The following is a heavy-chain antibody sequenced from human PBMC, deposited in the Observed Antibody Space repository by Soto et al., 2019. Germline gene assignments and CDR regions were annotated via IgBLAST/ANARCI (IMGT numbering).Heavy chain of an antibody. J-gene: IGHJ4*02. D-gene: IGHD6-6*01. CDR2: ISYDGSNK. CDR1: GFTFSSYG. V-gene: IGHV3-30*18. Sequence: PGGSLRLSCAASGFTFSSYGMHWVRQAPGKGLEWVAVISYDGSNKYYADSVKGRFTISRDNSKNTLYLQMNSLRAEDTAVYYCAKQLQGPPAFDYWGQGTLVTVSS. CDR3: AKQLQGPPAFDY.